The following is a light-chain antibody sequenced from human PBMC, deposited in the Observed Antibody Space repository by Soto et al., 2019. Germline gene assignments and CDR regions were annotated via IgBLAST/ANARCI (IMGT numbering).Light chain of an antibody. V-gene: IGLV2-23*02. Sequence: QSALTQPASVSGSPGQSITFSCTGSSDDIGNFNLVSWYQQYPGKAPKLILYEVNKRPLGVSDRFSGSKSGNTASLTISGLQAEDEADYHCCSYAGSRWVFVGGTQLTVL. J-gene: IGLJ3*02. CDR3: CSYAGSRWV. CDR1: SDDIGNFNL. CDR2: EVN.